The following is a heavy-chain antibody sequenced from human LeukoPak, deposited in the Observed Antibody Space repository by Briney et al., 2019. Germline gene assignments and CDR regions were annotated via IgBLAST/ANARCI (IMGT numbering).Heavy chain of an antibody. V-gene: IGHV3-15*01. CDR3: TTTKAGYSSSGPIDN. CDR2: IKSNSDGGTT. Sequence: ASLRLSCAVSGVTFINAWMSWVRQARGKGLEWVGRIKSNSDGGTTDYVAPVKGRFTISRDDSKNTLYLQMNSLKTEDTALYYCTTTKAGYSSSGPIDNWGQGTLVTVSS. CDR1: GVTFINAW. J-gene: IGHJ4*02. D-gene: IGHD6-13*01.